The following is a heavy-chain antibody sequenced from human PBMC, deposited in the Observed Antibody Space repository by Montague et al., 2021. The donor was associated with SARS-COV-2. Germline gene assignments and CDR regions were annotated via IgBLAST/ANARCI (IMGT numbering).Heavy chain of an antibody. V-gene: IGHV3-9*01. CDR1: GFTFGDYA. CDR2: ISWNSGSI. J-gene: IGHJ5*02. D-gene: IGHD3-3*01. CDR3: AKDSYYDFWSGYSPGENWFDP. Sequence: SLSLSWSASGFTFGDYATHWVRQAPGKGLEWVSGISWNSGSIGYADSVKGRFTISRDNAKNSLYLQMNSLRAEDTALYYCAKDSYYDFWSGYSPGENWFDPWGQGTLVTVSS.